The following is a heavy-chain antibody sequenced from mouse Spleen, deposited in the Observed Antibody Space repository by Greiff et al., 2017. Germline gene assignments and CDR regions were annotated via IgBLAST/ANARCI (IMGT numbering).Heavy chain of an antibody. V-gene: IGHV1-66*01. D-gene: IGHD2-1*01. CDR1: GYSFTSYY. Sequence: VKLMESGPELVKPGASVKISCKASGYSFTSYYIHWVKQRPGQGLEWIGWIYPGSGNTKYNEKFKGKATLTADTSSSTAYMQLSSLTSEDSAVYYCARWENGNYAMDYWGQGTSVTVSS. CDR2: IYPGSGNT. CDR3: ARWENGNYAMDY. J-gene: IGHJ4*01.